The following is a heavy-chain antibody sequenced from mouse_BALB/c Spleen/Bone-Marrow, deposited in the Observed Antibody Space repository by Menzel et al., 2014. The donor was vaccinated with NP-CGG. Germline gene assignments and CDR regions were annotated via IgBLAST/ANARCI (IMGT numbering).Heavy chain of an antibody. CDR3: AREDYYGSSYGDY. CDR1: GYTFSSYW. Sequence: QVHLQQPGAELMKPGASVKISCKATGYTFSSYWIEWVKQRPGHGLEWIGEILPGSGSTNYNEKFKGKATFTADTSSNTAYMQLGSLTSEDSAVYYCAREDYYGSSYGDYWGQGTTLTVSS. D-gene: IGHD1-1*01. CDR2: ILPGSGST. J-gene: IGHJ2*01. V-gene: IGHV1-9*01.